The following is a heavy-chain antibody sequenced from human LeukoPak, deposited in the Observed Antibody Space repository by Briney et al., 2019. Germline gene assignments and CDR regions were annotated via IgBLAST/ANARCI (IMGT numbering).Heavy chain of an antibody. CDR1: GYTFTSHG. D-gene: IGHD6-19*01. CDR2: ISAYNGHT. CDR3: ARGVAVAGTGGSY. J-gene: IGHJ4*02. Sequence: ASVKVSCKASGYTFTSHGISWVRQAPAQGLEWMGWISAYNGHTKYAQKLQGRVTMTTDTSTSTAYMELRSLRSDDTAVYYCARGVAVAGTGGSYWGQGTLVTVSS. V-gene: IGHV1-18*01.